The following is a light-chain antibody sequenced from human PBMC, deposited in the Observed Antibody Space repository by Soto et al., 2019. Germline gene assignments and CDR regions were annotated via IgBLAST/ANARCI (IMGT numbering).Light chain of an antibody. CDR1: QTIDNT. CDR2: GAS. Sequence: IGLTQSPATLSLYPGERATLSCRASQTIDNTLAWYQRKPGQAPRLLIYGASTRATGIPARFSGSGSGTEFTLTISSLQSEDFAVYYCQQYNNWPPLTFGGGTKVDIK. CDR3: QQYNNWPPLT. V-gene: IGKV3-15*01. J-gene: IGKJ4*01.